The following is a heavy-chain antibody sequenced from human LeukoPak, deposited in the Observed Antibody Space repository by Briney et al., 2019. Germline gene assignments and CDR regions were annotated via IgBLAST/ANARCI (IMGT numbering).Heavy chain of an antibody. CDR3: AKALYSYGQPNYYYYYYMDV. J-gene: IGHJ6*03. Sequence: PGGSLRLSCAASGFTFSSYGMHWVRQAPGKGLEWVAVISYDGSNKYYADSVKGRFTISRDNSKNTLYLQMNSLRAEDTAVYYCAKALYSYGQPNYYYYYYMDVWGKGTTVTVSS. CDR1: GFTFSSYG. CDR2: ISYDGSNK. V-gene: IGHV3-30*18. D-gene: IGHD5-18*01.